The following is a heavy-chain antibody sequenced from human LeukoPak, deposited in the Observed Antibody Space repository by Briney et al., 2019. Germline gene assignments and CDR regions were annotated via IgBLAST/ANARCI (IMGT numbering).Heavy chain of an antibody. V-gene: IGHV3-23*01. J-gene: IGHJ4*02. CDR1: GFTFSSHA. CDR2: ISGSGGST. Sequence: GGSLRLSCTASGFTFSSHAMSWVRQAPGKGLEWVSAISGSGGSTYYADSVKGRFTISRDNAKNSLYLQMNSLRAEDTAVYYCARDRGYYYDSSGYYDYWGQGTLVTVSS. CDR3: ARDRGYYYDSSGYYDY. D-gene: IGHD3-22*01.